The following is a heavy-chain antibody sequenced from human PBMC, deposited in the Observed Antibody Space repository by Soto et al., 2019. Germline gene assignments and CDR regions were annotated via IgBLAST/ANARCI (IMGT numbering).Heavy chain of an antibody. J-gene: IGHJ5*02. V-gene: IGHV3-7*01. CDR2: IKEDGTEK. CDR1: GFTFRSYW. D-gene: IGHD2-2*01. Sequence: EVQLVESGGGLVQPGGSLRLSCAASGFTFRSYWMSWVRQVPGKGLEWVANIKEDGTEKNYVDSVKGRFTISRDNAKNSLYLQMDSLRAEDTALYYCVRAGCSSPGCPWRFDPWGQGTLVTVSS. CDR3: VRAGCSSPGCPWRFDP.